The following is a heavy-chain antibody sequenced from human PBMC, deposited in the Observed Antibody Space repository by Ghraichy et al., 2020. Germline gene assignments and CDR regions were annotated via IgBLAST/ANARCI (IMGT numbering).Heavy chain of an antibody. D-gene: IGHD3-16*01. CDR2: IYSGGTT. Sequence: LTCAASRFTVSTNYMNWVRQAPGKGLEWVSAIYSGGTTLYAESVKGRFTISRDNSKNTVYLQMERLRAEDTAVYYCVNYLQGGLDYWGQGTLVTVSS. V-gene: IGHV3-66*01. J-gene: IGHJ4*02. CDR1: RFTVSTNY. CDR3: VNYLQGGLDY.